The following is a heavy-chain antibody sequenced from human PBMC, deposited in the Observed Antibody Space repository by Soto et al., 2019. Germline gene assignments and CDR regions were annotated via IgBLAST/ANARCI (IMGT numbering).Heavy chain of an antibody. Sequence: GGSLRLSCAASGFTFSNYWMSWVRQAPGKGLEWVANIKEDGSETDYVDSVKGRFTISRDNAKNSLYLQMNSLRAEDTAVYFCARGSHWGQGTLVTVSS. CDR3: ARGSH. CDR2: IKEDGSET. V-gene: IGHV3-7*01. CDR1: GFTFSNYW. J-gene: IGHJ4*02.